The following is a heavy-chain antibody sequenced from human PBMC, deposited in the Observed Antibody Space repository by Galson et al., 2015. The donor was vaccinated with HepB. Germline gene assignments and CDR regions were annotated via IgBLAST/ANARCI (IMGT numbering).Heavy chain of an antibody. CDR3: ARDYGTTVTTWVGYYYYYGMDV. D-gene: IGHD4-17*01. J-gene: IGHJ6*02. CDR1: GFTFSTYA. CDR2: INPSGGNT. V-gene: IGHV3-23*01. Sequence: SLRLSCAASGFTFSTYALTWVRQAPGKGLDWVSSINPSGGNTYYADSVKGRVTISRDNSKSALFLQMNSLRAEDTGVYYCARDYGTTVTTWVGYYYYYGMDVWGQGTTVTVSS.